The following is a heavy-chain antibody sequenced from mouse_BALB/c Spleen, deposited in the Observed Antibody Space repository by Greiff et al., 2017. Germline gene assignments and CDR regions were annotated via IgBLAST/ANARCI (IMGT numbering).Heavy chain of an antibody. CDR2: ISTYYGDA. CDR3: ASIYYDDGGFAY. D-gene: IGHD2-4*01. Sequence: VQLQQSGAELVRPGVSVKISCKGSGYTFTDYAMHWVKQSHAKSLEWIGVISTYYGDASYNQKFKGKATMTVDKSSSTAYMELARLTSEDSAIYYCASIYYDDGGFAYWGQGTLVTVSA. V-gene: IGHV1S137*01. CDR1: GYTFTDYA. J-gene: IGHJ3*01.